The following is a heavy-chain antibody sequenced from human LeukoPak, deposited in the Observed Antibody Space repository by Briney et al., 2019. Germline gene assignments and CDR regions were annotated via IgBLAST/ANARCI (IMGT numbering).Heavy chain of an antibody. CDR2: IYSGGST. CDR3: GGELRGGFDY. Sequence: GGSLRLSCAASGFTVSSHYMSSVRQAPGKGLEWVSVIYSGGSTYYAASVKGRFTISRDNSKNPLYLQMNSRRAEDTGVYYWGGELRGGFDYWGQGTLVTVSS. V-gene: IGHV3-53*01. J-gene: IGHJ4*02. CDR1: GFTVSSHY. D-gene: IGHD5-12*01.